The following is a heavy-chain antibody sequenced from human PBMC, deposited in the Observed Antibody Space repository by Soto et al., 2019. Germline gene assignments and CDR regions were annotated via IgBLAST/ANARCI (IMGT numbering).Heavy chain of an antibody. Sequence: SQTLSLTCAISGDSVSSNSAAWNWIRQSPSRSLEWLGRTYYRSKWYNDYAVSVKSRITINPDTSKNQFSLQLNSVTPEDTAVYYCARDPYYDFWSGYSHDAFDIWGQGTMV. CDR3: ARDPYYDFWSGYSHDAFDI. J-gene: IGHJ3*02. CDR2: TYYRSKWYN. D-gene: IGHD3-3*01. V-gene: IGHV6-1*01. CDR1: GDSVSSNSAA.